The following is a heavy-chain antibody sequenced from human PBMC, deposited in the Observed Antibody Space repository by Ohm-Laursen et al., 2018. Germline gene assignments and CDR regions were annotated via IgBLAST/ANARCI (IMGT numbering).Heavy chain of an antibody. J-gene: IGHJ4*02. CDR2: IYSGGGT. CDR1: GFTVSNNY. CDR3: ARSIKDYGDYG. V-gene: IGHV3-53*01. D-gene: IGHD4-17*01. Sequence: SLRLSCAASGFTVSNNYMSWVRQAPGKGLEWVSVIYSGGGTNYADSVKGRFTISRDNSKNTLYLQMSSLRAEDTAVYYCARSIKDYGDYGWGQGTLVTVSS.